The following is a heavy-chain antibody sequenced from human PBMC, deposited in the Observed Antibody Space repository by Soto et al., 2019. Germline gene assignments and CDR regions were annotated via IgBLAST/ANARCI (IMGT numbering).Heavy chain of an antibody. V-gene: IGHV3-73*01. D-gene: IGHD5-18*01. J-gene: IGHJ4*02. Sequence: PGGSLRLSCAASGFTFSSYWMHWVRQASGKGLEWVGRIRNKDNNYATAYTASVKGRFTISRDDSKNTVYLQMNSLKIDDTAVYYCTSRRDWTAVDPFDYWGLGTLVTVSS. CDR3: TSRRDWTAVDPFDY. CDR2: IRNKDNNYAT. CDR1: GFTFSSYW.